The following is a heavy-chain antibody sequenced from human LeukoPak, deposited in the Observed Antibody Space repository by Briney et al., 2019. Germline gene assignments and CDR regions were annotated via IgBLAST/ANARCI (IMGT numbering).Heavy chain of an antibody. Sequence: PGGSLRLSCAASGFTFSSYAMSWVRQAPGKGLEWVSTISGSGGTTYFADSVKGRFTISRDSSKNTLYLQMNSLRAEDTAVYYCARDQQQLVDAFDIWGQGTMVTVSS. CDR2: ISGSGGTT. J-gene: IGHJ3*02. CDR3: ARDQQQLVDAFDI. CDR1: GFTFSSYA. D-gene: IGHD6-13*01. V-gene: IGHV3-23*01.